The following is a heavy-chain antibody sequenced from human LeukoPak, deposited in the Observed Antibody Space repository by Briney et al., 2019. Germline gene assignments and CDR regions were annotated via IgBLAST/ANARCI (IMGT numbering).Heavy chain of an antibody. J-gene: IGHJ4*02. CDR1: GFTFSSYW. Sequence: GGSLRLSCAASGFTFSSYWMSWVRQAPGKGLEWVANIKQDGSEKYYVDSVKGRFTISRDNAKNSLYLQMNSLRAEETAVYYCARLGYCSGGSCYSSYYFDYWGQGTLVTVSS. CDR3: ARLGYCSGGSCYSSYYFDY. V-gene: IGHV3-7*01. CDR2: IKQDGSEK. D-gene: IGHD2-15*01.